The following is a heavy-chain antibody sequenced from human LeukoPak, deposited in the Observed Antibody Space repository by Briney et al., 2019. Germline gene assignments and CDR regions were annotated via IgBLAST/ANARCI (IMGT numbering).Heavy chain of an antibody. CDR1: GFTFSRYD. CDR3: AKDGGFWSGYGPPYFDY. Sequence: PGGSLRLSCTASGFTFSRYDMNWVRRAPGKGLEWVSYISLDSSTVYYAHSVRGRFTISRDNAKNSLYLQVNSLAEDTAVYYCAKDGGFWSGYGPPYFDYWGQGNLDTVSS. J-gene: IGHJ4*02. CDR2: ISLDSSTV. V-gene: IGHV3-48*03. D-gene: IGHD3-3*01.